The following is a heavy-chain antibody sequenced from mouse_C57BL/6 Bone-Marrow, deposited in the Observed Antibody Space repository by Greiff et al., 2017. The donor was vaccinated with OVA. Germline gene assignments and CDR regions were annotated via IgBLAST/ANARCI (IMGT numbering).Heavy chain of an antibody. J-gene: IGHJ4*01. Sequence: EVQRVESGGGLVKPGGSLKLSCAASGFTFSDYGMHWVRQAPEKGLEWVAYISSGSSTIYYADTVKGRFTISRDNAKNTLFLQMTSLRSEDTAMYYCARPYYGNYYPAMDYWGQGTSVTVSS. V-gene: IGHV5-17*01. D-gene: IGHD2-10*01. CDR3: ARPYYGNYYPAMDY. CDR2: ISSGSSTI. CDR1: GFTFSDYG.